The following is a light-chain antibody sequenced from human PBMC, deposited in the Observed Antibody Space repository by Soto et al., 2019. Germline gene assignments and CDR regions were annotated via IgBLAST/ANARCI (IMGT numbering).Light chain of an antibody. V-gene: IGLV2-23*01. J-gene: IGLJ2*01. Sequence: QSALTQPASVSGSPGQSITISCSGISSDVGSYNFVSWYQQHSGKAPKLIIYEDNKRPSGVSNRFSGSRSANTASLTISGLRAEDEADYYCCSYARSSKDFGGGTKLTVL. CDR3: CSYARSSKD. CDR1: SSDVGSYNF. CDR2: EDN.